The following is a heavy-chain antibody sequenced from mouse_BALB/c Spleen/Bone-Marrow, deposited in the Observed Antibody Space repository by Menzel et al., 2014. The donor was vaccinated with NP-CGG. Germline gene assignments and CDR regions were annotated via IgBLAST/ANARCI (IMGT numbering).Heavy chain of an antibody. V-gene: IGHV5-6*02. CDR3: ARRSDYDYFDY. CDR1: GFTFSNYG. D-gene: IGHD2-4*01. J-gene: IGHJ2*01. CDR2: INSGGRYA. Sequence: EVMLVESGRDLVKPGGSLKLSCAASGFTFSNYGMSWVRQTPDKRLGWVATINSGGRYAFYPDSVKGRFTISRDNAKNTLYLQMSSLKSEDTAMYYCARRSDYDYFDYWGQGTTLTVSS.